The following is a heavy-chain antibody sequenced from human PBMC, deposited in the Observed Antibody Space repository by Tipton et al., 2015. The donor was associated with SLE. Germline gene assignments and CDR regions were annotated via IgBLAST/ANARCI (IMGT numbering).Heavy chain of an antibody. CDR1: GGSISTYY. D-gene: IGHD3-3*01. J-gene: IGHJ4*02. Sequence: TLSLTCTVSGGSISTYYWSWIRQPPGKGLEWIGYIYTSGSTNYNPSLKSRATISVDTSNNQFSLRLNSVTASDTAVYYCATSGASFNDFWSAYSPYCFDSWGQGTLVTVSS. V-gene: IGHV4-4*09. CDR2: IYTSGST. CDR3: ATSGASFNDFWSAYSPYCFDS.